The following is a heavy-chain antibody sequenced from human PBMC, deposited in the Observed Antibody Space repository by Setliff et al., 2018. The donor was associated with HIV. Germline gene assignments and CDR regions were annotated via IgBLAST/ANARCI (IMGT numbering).Heavy chain of an antibody. CDR3: ARGSEDNVWFDP. Sequence: SVKVSCKASGGTFSSYAISWVRQAPGQGLEWMGGIIPILGIANYAQKFQGRVTITADESTSTAYMELSSLRSEATAIYYCARGSEDNVWFDPWGQGTLVTVS. J-gene: IGHJ5*02. V-gene: IGHV1-69*10. CDR2: IIPILGIA. CDR1: GGTFSSYA. D-gene: IGHD3-10*01.